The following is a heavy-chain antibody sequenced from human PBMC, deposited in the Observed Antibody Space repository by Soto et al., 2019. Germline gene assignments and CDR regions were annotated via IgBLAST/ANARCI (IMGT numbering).Heavy chain of an antibody. V-gene: IGHV1-8*01. D-gene: IGHD1-7*01. Sequence: ASVKVSCKASGYTFTSYDINWVRQATGQGLEWMGWMNPNSGNTGYAQKFQGRVTMTRNTSISTAYMELSSLRSEDTAVYYCARVGDWNYRGYYYYYMDVWGKGTTVTVSS. CDR2: MNPNSGNT. CDR3: ARVGDWNYRGYYYYYMDV. CDR1: GYTFTSYD. J-gene: IGHJ6*03.